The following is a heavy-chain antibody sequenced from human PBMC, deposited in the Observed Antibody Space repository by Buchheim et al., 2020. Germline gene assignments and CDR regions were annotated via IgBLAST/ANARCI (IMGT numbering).Heavy chain of an antibody. CDR2: IIGSSSSI. V-gene: IGHV3-48*02. CDR1: GFTFGTYS. J-gene: IGHJ6*02. Sequence: EVQLVESGGGLVQPGGSLRLSCAASGFTFGTYSMNWVRQAPGKGLEWISYIIGSSSSIYYADSVKGRFTLSRDTPKNSLTLQMSSLRDEDTAVYYCARDQIAVGVFYGMDVWGQGTT. CDR3: ARDQIAVGVFYGMDV. D-gene: IGHD2-21*01.